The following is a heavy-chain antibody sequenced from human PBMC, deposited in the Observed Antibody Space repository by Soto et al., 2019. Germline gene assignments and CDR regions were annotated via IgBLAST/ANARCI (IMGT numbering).Heavy chain of an antibody. J-gene: IGHJ4*02. V-gene: IGHV4-30-4*01. CDR1: GGSIKSGDYY. Sequence: SETLSLTCTFSGGSIKSGDYYLSWIRQPPGKGLEWIGYVYYSGSTYYNPSLKSRVTISIDKSKNQFSLKLTSGTAADTAVYYCARAPNDSSGYFDRVLYFDYWGQGTLVTVSS. D-gene: IGHD3-22*01. CDR3: ARAPNDSSGYFDRVLYFDY. CDR2: VYYSGST.